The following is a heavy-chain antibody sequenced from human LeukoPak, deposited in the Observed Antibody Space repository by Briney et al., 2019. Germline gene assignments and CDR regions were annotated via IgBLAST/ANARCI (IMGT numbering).Heavy chain of an antibody. CDR2: ISYDGSNK. CDR1: GFTFSSYG. Sequence: GGSLRLSCAASGFTFSSYGMHWVRQAPGKGLEWVAVISYDGSNKYYADSVKGRFTISRDNSKNTLYLQMNSLRAEDTAVYYCASGSYFPPPRFDYWGQGTLVTVSS. CDR3: ASGSYFPPPRFDY. D-gene: IGHD1-26*01. J-gene: IGHJ4*02. V-gene: IGHV3-30*03.